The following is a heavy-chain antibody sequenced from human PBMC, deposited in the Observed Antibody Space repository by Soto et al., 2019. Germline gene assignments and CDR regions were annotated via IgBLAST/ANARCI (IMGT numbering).Heavy chain of an antibody. J-gene: IGHJ4*02. CDR2: ITPMFGTP. Sequence: SVKVSCKASGGTFSRYTITWVRQAPGQGLEWMGGITPMFGTPNYAQKFQGRVTITADESTSTAYMELSSLRSEDTAVYYCARDGTLYDSSAYYYLYWGQGTLVTVSS. V-gene: IGHV1-69*13. CDR1: GGTFSRYT. D-gene: IGHD3-22*01. CDR3: ARDGTLYDSSAYYYLY.